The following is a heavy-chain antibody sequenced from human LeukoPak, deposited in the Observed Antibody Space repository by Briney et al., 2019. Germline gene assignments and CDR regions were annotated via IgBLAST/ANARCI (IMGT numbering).Heavy chain of an antibody. CDR2: ISAYNGNT. V-gene: IGHV1-18*04. Sequence: GASVTVSCKASGYTFTSYGISWVRQAPGQGLEWMGWISAYNGNTNYAQKLQGRVTMTTDTSTSTAYMKLRSLRSDDTAVYYCVRGLASGYGSGSYSDYWGQGTLVTVSS. CDR3: VRGLASGYGSGSYSDY. J-gene: IGHJ4*02. CDR1: GYTFTSYG. D-gene: IGHD3-10*01.